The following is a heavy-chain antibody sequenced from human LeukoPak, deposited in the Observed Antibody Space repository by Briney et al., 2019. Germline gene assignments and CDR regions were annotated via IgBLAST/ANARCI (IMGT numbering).Heavy chain of an antibody. V-gene: IGHV7-4-1*01. CDR2: INTNTGNP. CDR1: GYTFTSYA. J-gene: IGHJ1*01. Sequence: ASVKVSCKASGYTFTSYAMSWVRQAPGQGLEWMGWINTNTGNPTYAQGFTGRFVFSLDTSVSTAYLQIGSLKAEDTAVYYCARDSVPMIVVVIADPEYFQHWGQGTLVTVSS. CDR3: ARDSVPMIVVVIADPEYFQH. D-gene: IGHD3-22*01.